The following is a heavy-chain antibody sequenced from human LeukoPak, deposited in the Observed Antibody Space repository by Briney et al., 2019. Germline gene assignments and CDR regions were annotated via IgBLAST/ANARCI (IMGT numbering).Heavy chain of an antibody. CDR1: GGSTSSSNYY. J-gene: IGHJ4*02. CDR3: ARLGAGPTYYDFWSGYSSFYFDY. CDR2: IHYFGNT. D-gene: IGHD3-3*01. V-gene: IGHV4-39*01. Sequence: SETLSLTCTVSGGSTSSSNYYWGWIRQPPGKGLEWIGGIHYFGNTYYNPSLKSRVTISIDTSKNQFSLKLSSVTAADTAVYYCARLGAGPTYYDFWSGYSSFYFDYWGQGTLVTVSS.